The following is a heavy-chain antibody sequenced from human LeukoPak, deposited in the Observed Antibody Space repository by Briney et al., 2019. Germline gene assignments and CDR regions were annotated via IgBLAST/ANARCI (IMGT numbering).Heavy chain of an antibody. CDR2: INPSGGST. CDR3: ARGTGFSGYDSEASYGMDV. V-gene: IGHV1-46*01. J-gene: IGHJ6*02. D-gene: IGHD5-12*01. CDR1: GYTFTSYY. Sequence: ASVKVSCKASGYTFTSYYMHWVRQAPGQGLEWMGIINPSGGSTSYAQKFQGRVTMTRDTSTSTVYMELSSLRSEDTAVYYCARGTGFSGYDSEASYGMDVWGQGTTVTVSS.